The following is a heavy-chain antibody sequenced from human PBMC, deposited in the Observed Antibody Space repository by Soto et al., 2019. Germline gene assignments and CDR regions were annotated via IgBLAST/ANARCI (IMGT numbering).Heavy chain of an antibody. CDR3: AKDRFYYDSSGNHDY. CDR1: GFTFSSYA. J-gene: IGHJ4*02. CDR2: ISGSGGST. V-gene: IGHV3-23*01. Sequence: PGGSLRLSCAASGFTFSSYAMSCVRQAPGKGLEWVSAISGSGGSTYYADSVKGRFTISRDNSKNTLYLQMNSLRAEDTAVYYCAKDRFYYDSSGNHDYWGQGTLVTVSS. D-gene: IGHD3-22*01.